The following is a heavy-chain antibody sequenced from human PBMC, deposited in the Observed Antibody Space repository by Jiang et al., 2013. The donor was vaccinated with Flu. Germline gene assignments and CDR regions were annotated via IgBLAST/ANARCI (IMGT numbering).Heavy chain of an antibody. CDR3: ARHDYFDY. CDR1: GGSISSSSYY. CDR2: IYYSGST. V-gene: IGHV4-39*07. J-gene: IGHJ4*02. Sequence: PGLVKPSETLSLTCTVSGGSISSSSYYWGWIRQPPGKGLEWIGSIYYSGSTYYNPSLKSRITISVDTSKNQFSLKLSSVTAADTAVYYCARHDYFDYWGQGTLVTVSS.